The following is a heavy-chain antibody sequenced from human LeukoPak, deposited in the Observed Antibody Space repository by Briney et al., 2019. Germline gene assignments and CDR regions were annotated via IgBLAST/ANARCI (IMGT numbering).Heavy chain of an antibody. CDR2: IWCDGSVT. D-gene: IGHD1-26*01. Sequence: GGSLRLSCAASGFSFNAYGMHWVRRAPGKGLEWVAIIWCDGSVTYYEDSVKGRFTSSRDNSKSTVYLQMDSLRAEDTAVYYCARHGSGRNNFDPLDHWGQGTLVTVSS. CDR1: GFSFNAYG. J-gene: IGHJ4*02. CDR3: ARHGSGRNNFDPLDH. V-gene: IGHV3-33*01.